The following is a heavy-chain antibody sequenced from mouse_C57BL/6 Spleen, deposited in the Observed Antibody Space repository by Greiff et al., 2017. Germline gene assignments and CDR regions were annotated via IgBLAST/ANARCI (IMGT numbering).Heavy chain of an antibody. J-gene: IGHJ2*01. CDR1: GFTFSDYY. CDR3: AREGGGYFDY. CDR2: INYDGSST. V-gene: IGHV5-16*01. Sequence: EVKLMESEGGLVQPGSSMKLSCTASGFTFSDYYMAWVRQVPEKGLEWVANINYDGSSTYYLDSLKSRFIISRDNAKNILYLQMSRLKSEDTATYYCAREGGGYFDYWGQGTTLTVSS.